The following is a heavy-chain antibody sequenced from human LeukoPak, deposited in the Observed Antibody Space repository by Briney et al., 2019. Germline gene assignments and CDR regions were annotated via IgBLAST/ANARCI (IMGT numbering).Heavy chain of an antibody. CDR3: ARDGRGRDGYNLGWYFDL. V-gene: IGHV1-69*04. J-gene: IGHJ2*01. Sequence: ASVKVSCKASGGTFSSYAISWVRQAPGQGLEWMGRIVPILGIANYAQKFQGRVTITADKSTSTAYMELSSLRSEDTAVCYCARDGRGRDGYNLGWYFDLWGRGTLVTVSS. CDR1: GGTFSSYA. D-gene: IGHD5-12*01. CDR2: IVPILGIA.